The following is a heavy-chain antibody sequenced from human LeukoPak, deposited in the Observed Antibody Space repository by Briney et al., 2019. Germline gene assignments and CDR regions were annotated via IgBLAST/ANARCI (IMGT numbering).Heavy chain of an antibody. CDR2: IYYSGST. J-gene: IGHJ3*02. CDR1: GGSISSSSYY. V-gene: IGHV4-39*07. D-gene: IGHD3-22*01. CDR3: ARVRSITMIVVPIYDAFDI. Sequence: PSETLSLTCTVSGGSISSSSYYWGWIRQPPGKGLEWIGSIYYSGSTYYNPSLKSRVTISVDTSKNQFSLKLSSVTAADTAVYYCARVRSITMIVVPIYDAFDIWGQGTMVTVSS.